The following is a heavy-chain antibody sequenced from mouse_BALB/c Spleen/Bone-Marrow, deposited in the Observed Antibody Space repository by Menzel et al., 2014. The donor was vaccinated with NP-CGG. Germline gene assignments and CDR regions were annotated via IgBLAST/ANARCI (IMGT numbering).Heavy chain of an antibody. V-gene: IGHV1-7*01. CDR2: INPSTGYT. D-gene: IGHD1-1*01. J-gene: IGHJ3*01. Sequence: VQLQQSGAELAKPGASVKMSCKASGYTFTNYWMHWVKQRPGQGLEWIGYINPSTGYTEYNQKFKDKATLTADKSSSTACMQLNSLTSEDSAVFYCATRAYDSSYGFAYWGQGTLVTVSA. CDR1: GYTFTNYW. CDR3: ATRAYDSSYGFAY.